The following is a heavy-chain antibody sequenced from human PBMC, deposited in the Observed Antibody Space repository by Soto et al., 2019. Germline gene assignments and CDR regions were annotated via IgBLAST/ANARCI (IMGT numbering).Heavy chain of an antibody. V-gene: IGHV1-58*01. CDR2: IVVGSGNT. CDR3: AAVIRDSSGYSTRTFDY. D-gene: IGHD3-22*01. CDR1: GFTFTSSA. J-gene: IGHJ4*02. Sequence: VKVSCKASGFTFTSSAVQWVRQARGQRLEWIGWIVVGSGNTNYAQKFQERVTITRDMSTSTAYMELSSLRSEDTAVYYCAAVIRDSSGYSTRTFDYWGQGTLVTVSS.